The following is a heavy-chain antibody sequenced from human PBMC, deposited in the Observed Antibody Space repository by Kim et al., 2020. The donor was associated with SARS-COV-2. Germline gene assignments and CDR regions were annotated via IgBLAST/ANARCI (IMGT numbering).Heavy chain of an antibody. CDR1: VGSFSGYY. Sequence: SQTLSLTCAVYVGSFSGYYWSGIRQPPGKGLEWIGEINHIGSTNYNPSLKSRVTISVDTSKNQFSLKLSSVTSADTAVYYCARGGGRWLQLYYFDYWGQGTQVTVSS. V-gene: IGHV4-34*01. J-gene: IGHJ4*02. CDR2: INHIGST. CDR3: ARGGGRWLQLYYFDY. D-gene: IGHD5-12*01.